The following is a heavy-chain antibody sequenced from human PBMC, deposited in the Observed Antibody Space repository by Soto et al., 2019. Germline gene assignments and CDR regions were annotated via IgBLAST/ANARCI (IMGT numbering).Heavy chain of an antibody. CDR2: ISWNSGSI. CDR3: AKDPIVVVVAATLPDAFDI. J-gene: IGHJ3*02. Sequence: LRLSCAASGFTFDDYAMHWVRQAPGKGLEWVSGISWNSGSIGYADSVKGRFTISRDNAKNSLYLQMNSLRAEDTALYYCAKDPIVVVVAATLPDAFDIWGQGTMVTVSS. D-gene: IGHD2-15*01. V-gene: IGHV3-9*01. CDR1: GFTFDDYA.